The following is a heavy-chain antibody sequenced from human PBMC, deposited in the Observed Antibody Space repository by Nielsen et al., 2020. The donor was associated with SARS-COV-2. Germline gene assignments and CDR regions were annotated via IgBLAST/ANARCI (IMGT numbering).Heavy chain of an antibody. D-gene: IGHD3-3*01. Sequence: RQAPGKGLEWIGEINHSGSTNYNPSLKSRVTISLDTSKDQFSLRLSSVTAADTAVYYCATASYYDFWSGYYVDLYGMDVWGQGTTVTVSS. V-gene: IGHV4-34*01. J-gene: IGHJ6*02. CDR3: ATASYYDFWSGYYVDLYGMDV. CDR2: INHSGST.